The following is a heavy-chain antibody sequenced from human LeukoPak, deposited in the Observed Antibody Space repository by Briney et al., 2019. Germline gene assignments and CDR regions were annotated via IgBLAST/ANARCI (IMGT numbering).Heavy chain of an antibody. V-gene: IGHV4-39*01. CDR1: GGSISSSSYY. Sequence: PSETLSLTCTVSGGSISSSSYYWGWIRQPPGKGLEWIGSIYYSGSTYYNPSLKGRVTISVGTSKNQFSLKLSSVTAADTAVYYCARFYSGSGYDAFDIWGQGTMVTVSS. CDR3: ARFYSGSGYDAFDI. D-gene: IGHD1-26*01. J-gene: IGHJ3*02. CDR2: IYYSGST.